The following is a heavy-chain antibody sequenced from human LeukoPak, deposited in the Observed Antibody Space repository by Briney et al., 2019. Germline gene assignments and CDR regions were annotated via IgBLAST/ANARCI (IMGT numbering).Heavy chain of an antibody. V-gene: IGHV3-72*01. CDR3: ARGFSVVVATNNLEY. CDR1: GFTFSDHY. CDR2: IRNKANSYTT. Sequence: QPGGSLRLSCAASGFTFSDHYMDWVRQAPGKGLEWVGRIRNKANSYTTLYATSVKGRFTISRGDSKNSMYLQMNSLKTEDTAVYYCARGFSVVVATNNLEYWGQGTLVTVSS. D-gene: IGHD2-15*01. J-gene: IGHJ4*02.